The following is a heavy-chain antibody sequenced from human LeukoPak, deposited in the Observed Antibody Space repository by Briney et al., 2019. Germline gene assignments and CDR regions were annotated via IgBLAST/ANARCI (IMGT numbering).Heavy chain of an antibody. CDR2: INSDGSST. D-gene: IGHD3-3*01. CDR3: ARVFGVVIFWFDP. Sequence: PGGSLRLSCAASGFTFSSYWMHWVRQAPGKGLVWVSRINSDGSSTSYADSVKGRFTISRDNAKNSLYLQMNSLRAEDTAVYYCARVFGVVIFWFDPWGQGTLVTVSS. V-gene: IGHV3-74*01. CDR1: GFTFSSYW. J-gene: IGHJ5*02.